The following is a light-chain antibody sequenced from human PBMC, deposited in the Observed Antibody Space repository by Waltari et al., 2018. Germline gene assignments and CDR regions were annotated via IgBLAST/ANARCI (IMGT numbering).Light chain of an antibody. CDR1: QSVSSSY. J-gene: IGKJ2*01. Sequence: EIVLTQSPGTLSLSPGERATLSCRASQSVSSSYLAWHQQKPGQAPRLLLYGTSSRATGIPDRFSGSGSGTDFTLTISRLEPEDFAVYYCQQYGSSPRYTFGQGTKLEIK. CDR3: QQYGSSPRYT. V-gene: IGKV3-20*01. CDR2: GTS.